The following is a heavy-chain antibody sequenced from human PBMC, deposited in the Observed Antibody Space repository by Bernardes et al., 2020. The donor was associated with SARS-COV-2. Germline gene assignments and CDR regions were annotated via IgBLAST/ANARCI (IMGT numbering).Heavy chain of an antibody. J-gene: IGHJ4*02. D-gene: IGHD6-13*01. CDR3: VRDSVTHPGYVNLLLDY. CDR2: IYSGGIT. Sequence: GGSLRLSCAASGLSVSDNYMSWVRQVPGKGLEWVSVIYSGGITKYADSVKGRFIISRDNSENSLYLQMNNLRAEDTAVYYCVRDSVTHPGYVNLLLDYWGQGTPVTVSS. CDR1: GLSVSDNY. V-gene: IGHV3-66*02.